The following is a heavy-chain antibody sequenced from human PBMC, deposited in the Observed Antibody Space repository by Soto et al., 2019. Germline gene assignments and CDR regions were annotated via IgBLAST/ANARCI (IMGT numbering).Heavy chain of an antibody. D-gene: IGHD3-16*01. V-gene: IGHV1-69*02. Sequence: QVQLVQSGAEVKKPGSSVKVSCKASGGTFSSYTISWVRQAPGQGPEWMGRIMPILGIANYAQKIQGRDTITADKSTSTAYMELSSLRSEDTALYYCVRTLKTHDYVWGSDDWGQGTLVTVSS. CDR1: GGTFSSYT. CDR3: VRTLKTHDYVWGSDD. CDR2: IMPILGIA. J-gene: IGHJ4*02.